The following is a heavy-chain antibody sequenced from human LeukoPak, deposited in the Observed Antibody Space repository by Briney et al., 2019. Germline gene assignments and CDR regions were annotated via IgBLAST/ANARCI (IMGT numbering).Heavy chain of an antibody. Sequence: ASVKVSCKASGYTFTGYYMHWVRQAPGQGLEWMGWINPNSGGTNYAQKSQGRVTMTRDTSISTAYMELSRLRSDDTAVYYCARVIGESRITIFGVAPRYAFDIWGQGTMVTVSS. CDR2: INPNSGGT. J-gene: IGHJ3*02. V-gene: IGHV1-2*02. CDR1: GYTFTGYY. CDR3: ARVIGESRITIFGVAPRYAFDI. D-gene: IGHD3-3*01.